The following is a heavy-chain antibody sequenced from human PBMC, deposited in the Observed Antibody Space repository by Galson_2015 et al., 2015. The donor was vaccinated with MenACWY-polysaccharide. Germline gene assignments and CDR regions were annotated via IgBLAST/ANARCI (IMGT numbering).Heavy chain of an antibody. CDR2: ISGTSSTI. V-gene: IGHV3-11*01. D-gene: IGHD3-3*01. CDR1: GFSFRDYY. J-gene: IGHJ4*02. CDR3: ARFYDFWSGYYVDY. Sequence: SVRLSCAASGFSFRDYYMSWIRQAPGKGLEWVSYISGTSSTIHYSESVEGQFTISRDNAKNSLFLEMNSLRVEDTAVYFCARFYDFWSGYYVDYWGQGTVVTVSS.